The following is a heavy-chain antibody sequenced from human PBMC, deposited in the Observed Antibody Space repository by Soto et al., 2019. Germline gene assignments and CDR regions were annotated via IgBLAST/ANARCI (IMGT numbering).Heavy chain of an antibody. CDR1: GGSISSSSYY. CDR2: IYYSGST. J-gene: IGHJ6*02. D-gene: IGHD6-6*01. V-gene: IGHV4-39*01. Sequence: SETLSLTCTVSGGSISSSSYYWGWIRQPPGKGLEWIGSIYYSGSTYYNPSLKSRVTISVDTSKNQFSLKLSSVTAADTAVYYCARGRGIAARRGHYYYYGMDVWGQGTTVTVSS. CDR3: ARGRGIAARRGHYYYYGMDV.